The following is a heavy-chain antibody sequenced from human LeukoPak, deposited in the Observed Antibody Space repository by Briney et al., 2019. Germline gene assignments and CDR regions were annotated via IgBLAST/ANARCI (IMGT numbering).Heavy chain of an antibody. D-gene: IGHD3-10*01. CDR1: GFTFNSYG. J-gene: IGHJ4*02. V-gene: IGHV3-53*01. CDR3: ARDLGFSSYGSGTL. CDR2: IYSGDTT. Sequence: PGGSLRLSCSASGFTFNSYGMNWVRQAPGKGLEWVSVIYSGDTTYYADSVKGRFTISRDNSKNTLYLQMNSLRAEDTAVYYCARDLGFSSYGSGTLWGQGTLVTVSS.